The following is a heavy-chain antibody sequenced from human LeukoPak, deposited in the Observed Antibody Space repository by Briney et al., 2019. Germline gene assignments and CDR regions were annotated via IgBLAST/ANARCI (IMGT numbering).Heavy chain of an antibody. CDR1: GYTFTGYY. CDR2: INPNSGGT. D-gene: IGHD3-22*01. V-gene: IGHV1-2*02. J-gene: IGHJ4*02. CDR3: ASLYDSSDHFDY. Sequence: ASVKVSCKAFGYTFTGYYMHWVRQAPGQGLEWMGWINPNSGGTNYAQKFQGRVTMTRDTSISTAYMELSRLRSDDTAVYYCASLYDSSDHFDYWGQGTLVTVSS.